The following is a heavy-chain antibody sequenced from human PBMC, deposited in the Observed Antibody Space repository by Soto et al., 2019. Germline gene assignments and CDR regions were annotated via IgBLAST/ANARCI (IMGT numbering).Heavy chain of an antibody. V-gene: IGHV4-61*08. J-gene: IGHJ5*02. Sequence: QVQLQESGPGLMKPSETLSLTCTVSGGSVSNDAYYWSWIRQPPGKGLEWIGYIDHSGSTYYNPSLKSRVIISVDMSENQFSLRLNSVTAADTAVYYCARLGIGWEVPFDPWCQGTLVNVSS. CDR3: ARLGIGWEVPFDP. CDR1: GGSVSNDAYY. D-gene: IGHD1-26*01. CDR2: IDHSGST.